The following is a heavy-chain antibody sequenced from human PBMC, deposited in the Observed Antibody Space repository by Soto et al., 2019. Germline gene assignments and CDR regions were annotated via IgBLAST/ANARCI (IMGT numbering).Heavy chain of an antibody. Sequence: SQTLSLTGGISGDSVSSNSAAWNWIRQSPSRGLEWLGRTYYRSKWYNDYAVSVKSRITINPDTSKNQFSLQLNSVTPEDTAVYYCARGVDSSEYYYYGMDVWGQGTTVTVSS. CDR2: TYYRSKWYN. J-gene: IGHJ6*02. V-gene: IGHV6-1*01. CDR3: ARGVDSSEYYYYGMDV. CDR1: GDSVSSNSAA. D-gene: IGHD6-19*01.